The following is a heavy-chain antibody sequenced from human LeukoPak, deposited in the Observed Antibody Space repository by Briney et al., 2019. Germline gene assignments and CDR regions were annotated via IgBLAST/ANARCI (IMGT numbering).Heavy chain of an antibody. D-gene: IGHD3-10*01. Sequence: SETLSLTCAVSGGSISSSDWWSWVRQPPRKGLEWIGEIYHSGSTNYNPSLKSRVTISIDKSKNQFSLKLSSVTAADTAVYYCARAVFDGSGSYYRFWGQGTLVTVSS. CDR2: IYHSGST. V-gene: IGHV4-4*02. CDR1: GGSISSSDW. J-gene: IGHJ4*02. CDR3: ARAVFDGSGSYYRF.